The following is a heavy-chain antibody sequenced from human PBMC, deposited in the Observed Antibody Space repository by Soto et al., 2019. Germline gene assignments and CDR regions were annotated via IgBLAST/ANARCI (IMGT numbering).Heavy chain of an antibody. CDR2: ISSSSSYT. V-gene: IGHV3-11*06. Sequence: GGSLRLSCAASGFTFSDYYMSWIRQAPGKGLEWVSYISSSSSYTNYADSVKGRFTISRDNSKNTLYLQMNSLRAEDTAVYYCARDQEGGDIVVVPAAIRRNYYGMDVWGQGTTVTVSS. CDR1: GFTFSDYY. CDR3: ARDQEGGDIVVVPAAIRRNYYGMDV. J-gene: IGHJ6*02. D-gene: IGHD2-2*01.